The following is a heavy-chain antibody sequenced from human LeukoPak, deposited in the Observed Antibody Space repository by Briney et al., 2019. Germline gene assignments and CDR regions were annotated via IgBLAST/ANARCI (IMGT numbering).Heavy chain of an antibody. CDR2: IKSSNT. CDR1: GGSISSDRFY. V-gene: IGHV4-61*02. Sequence: SETESLTCTVSGGSISSDRFYWTWVRQPAGKGLEWIGRIKSSNTNYNPSLKSRVSISLDTSTNQFSLKLSSLTAADTAVYYCARVPDWNYVPDYWGQGTLVTVSS. CDR3: ARVPDWNYVPDY. D-gene: IGHD3-16*01. J-gene: IGHJ4*02.